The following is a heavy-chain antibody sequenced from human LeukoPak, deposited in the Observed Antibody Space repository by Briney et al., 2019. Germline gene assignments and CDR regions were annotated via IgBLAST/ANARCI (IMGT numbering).Heavy chain of an antibody. CDR2: ISGSGDST. CDR1: GFTFSRYA. V-gene: IGHV3-23*01. Sequence: GGSLRLSCAASGFTFSRYAMNWVRQAPGKGLEWVSSISGSGDSTNHADSVKGRFTISRDNSKNTLYLQMNSLRVGDTAVYYCAKDHEAKIHDYGDQFDYWGQGTLVTVSS. J-gene: IGHJ4*02. D-gene: IGHD4-17*01. CDR3: AKDHEAKIHDYGDQFDY.